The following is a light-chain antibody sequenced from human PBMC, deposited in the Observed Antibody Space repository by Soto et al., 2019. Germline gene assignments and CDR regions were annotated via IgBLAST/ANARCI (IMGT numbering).Light chain of an antibody. V-gene: IGKV1-39*01. J-gene: IGKJ1*01. CDR3: QQSYSTQWT. CDR1: QSISRN. CDR2: AAS. Sequence: DLQMTPSPSSMSASVGDKVTITCRASQSISRNLNWYQHKPGKAPELLIFAASTLQTGVPARFSGSGSGTDFTLTISSLQPEDFVTYSCQQSYSTQWTFGQGTKVEIK.